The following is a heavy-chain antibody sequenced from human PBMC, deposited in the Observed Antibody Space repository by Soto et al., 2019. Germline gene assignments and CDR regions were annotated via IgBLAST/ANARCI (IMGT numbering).Heavy chain of an antibody. D-gene: IGHD6-19*01. CDR2: IYHTGSA. Sequence: QVQLQESGPGLVKPSGTLSLTCAVSGASMTSSHWWSWVRQPPGKGLEWIGEIYHTGSANYKPSPEGRVTLSGDKAKNPFSLILTSVTAADTATYYCARRTTGSGWYPMFDTWGQGALVTVSS. J-gene: IGHJ5*02. V-gene: IGHV4-4*02. CDR3: ARRTTGSGWYPMFDT. CDR1: GASMTSSHW.